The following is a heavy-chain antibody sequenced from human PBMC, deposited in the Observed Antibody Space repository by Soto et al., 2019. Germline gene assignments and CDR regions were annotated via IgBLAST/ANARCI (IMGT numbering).Heavy chain of an antibody. Sequence: ASVKVSCKVSGYTLTELSMRWVRQAPGKGLEWMGGFDPEDGETIYAQKFQGRVTMTEDTSTDTAYMELSSLRSEDTAVYYCATAPSGSYVAPIDYWGQGTLVTVAS. CDR1: GYTLTELS. V-gene: IGHV1-24*01. CDR3: ATAPSGSYVAPIDY. J-gene: IGHJ4*02. CDR2: FDPEDGET. D-gene: IGHD1-26*01.